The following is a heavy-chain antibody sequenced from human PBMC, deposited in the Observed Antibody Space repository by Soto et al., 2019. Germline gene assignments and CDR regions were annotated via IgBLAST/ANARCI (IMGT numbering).Heavy chain of an antibody. V-gene: IGHV1-69*06. CDR2: IIPIFGTA. Sequence: CKERGGSLGSYAMCWVRQDQEQGLEWMGGIIPIFGTANYAQKFQGRVTITADKSTSTAYMELSSLRSEDTAVYYCAREKGLITMVRGVIPEGDYYYGMDVWGQGTTVTGSS. J-gene: IGHJ6*02. CDR3: AREKGLITMVRGVIPEGDYYYGMDV. CDR1: GGSLGSYA. D-gene: IGHD3-10*01.